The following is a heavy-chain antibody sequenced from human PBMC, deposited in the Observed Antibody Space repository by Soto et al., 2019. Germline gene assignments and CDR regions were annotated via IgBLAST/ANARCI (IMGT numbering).Heavy chain of an antibody. CDR1: GFTFSNAW. J-gene: IGHJ4*02. Sequence: GGSLRLSCAASGFTFSNAWMSWVRQAPGKGLEWVGRIKSKADGGTTEHAAPVRGRFTISRDDSKNTLYLQMNSLKTEDTAVYYCTTDIRWELPLDYWGQGTMVTVSS. D-gene: IGHD1-26*01. CDR3: TTDIRWELPLDY. V-gene: IGHV3-15*01. CDR2: IKSKADGGTT.